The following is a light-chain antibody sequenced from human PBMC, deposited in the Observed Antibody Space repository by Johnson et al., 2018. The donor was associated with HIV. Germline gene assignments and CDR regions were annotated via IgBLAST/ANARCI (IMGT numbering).Light chain of an antibody. CDR3: GTWDSSLSAYV. V-gene: IGLV1-51*02. CDR2: ENN. Sequence: QSVLTQPPSVSAAPGQKVTISCSGSSSNIGNNYVSWYQQFPGTAPKLLIYENNKRPSGIPDRFSGSKSGTSATLGITGLQTGDEVDYYCGTWDSSLSAYVFGTGTKVTVL. J-gene: IGLJ1*01. CDR1: SSNIGNNY.